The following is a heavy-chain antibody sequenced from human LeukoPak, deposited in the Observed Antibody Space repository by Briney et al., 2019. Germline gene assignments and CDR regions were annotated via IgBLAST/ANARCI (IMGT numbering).Heavy chain of an antibody. J-gene: IGHJ6*02. Sequence: GGSLRLSCAASGFTFSSYSMNWVRQAPGKGLGWVSSISSSSSYIYYADSVKGRFTISRDNSKNTLYLQMNSLRAEDTAVYYCARDRKTAAVIYGMDVWGQGTTVTVSS. D-gene: IGHD6-13*01. V-gene: IGHV3-21*01. CDR1: GFTFSSYS. CDR2: ISSSSSYI. CDR3: ARDRKTAAVIYGMDV.